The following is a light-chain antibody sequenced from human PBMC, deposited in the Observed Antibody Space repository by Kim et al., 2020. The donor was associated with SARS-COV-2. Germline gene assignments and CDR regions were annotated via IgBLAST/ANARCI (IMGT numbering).Light chain of an antibody. CDR3: QQRSNWPLT. J-gene: IGKJ4*01. Sequence: PGERATLSCRASQGVSSYLAWYQQKPGQAPRLLIYDASSRATGIPARFSGSGSGTDFTLTISSLEPEDFAVYYCQQRSNWPLTFGGGTKVDIK. V-gene: IGKV3-11*01. CDR2: DAS. CDR1: QGVSSY.